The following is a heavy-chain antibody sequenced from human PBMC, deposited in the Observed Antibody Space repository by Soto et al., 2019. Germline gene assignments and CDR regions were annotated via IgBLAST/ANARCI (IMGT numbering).Heavy chain of an antibody. Sequence: SETLSLTCTVSGGSISSYYWSWLRQPAGKGLEWIGRIYTSGSTNYNPSLKSRVTMSVDTSKNQFSLKLSSVTAADTAVYYCARQRPTDGRWEFANYYGMDVWGQGTPVTVSS. CDR3: ARQRPTDGRWEFANYYGMDV. V-gene: IGHV4-4*07. CDR2: IYTSGST. D-gene: IGHD1-26*01. J-gene: IGHJ6*02. CDR1: GGSISSYY.